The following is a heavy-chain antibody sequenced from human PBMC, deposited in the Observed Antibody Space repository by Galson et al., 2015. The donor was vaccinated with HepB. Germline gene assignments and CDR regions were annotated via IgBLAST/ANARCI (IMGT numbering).Heavy chain of an antibody. V-gene: IGHV1-69*13. CDR1: GGTFSSYA. CDR3: ARPFSGEPKFQSFFY. CDR2: IIPIFGRA. D-gene: IGHD3-3*01. Sequence: SVKLSCKASGGTFSSYAMNWVRQTPGKGLEWMGGIIPIFGRANYAQKFQGRVTITADESTSTAYMELRSLRSEDTAVYYCARPFSGEPKFQSFFYWGQGTLVTVSS. J-gene: IGHJ4*02.